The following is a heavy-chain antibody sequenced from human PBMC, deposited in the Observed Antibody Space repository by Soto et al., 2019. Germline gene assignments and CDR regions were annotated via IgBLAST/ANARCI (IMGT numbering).Heavy chain of an antibody. Sequence: EVQLVESGGGLVQPGGSRRLSCAASGFTFSGYSMTWVRQAPGRGLEWVSYISRSSRTIYYADSVKGRFTISRDNAKNSLYLQMNSLRAEDTAVYYCARGAYYYDSSGLSYWGQGTLVTVSS. V-gene: IGHV3-48*01. CDR1: GFTFSGYS. J-gene: IGHJ4*02. CDR2: ISRSSRTI. CDR3: ARGAYYYDSSGLSY. D-gene: IGHD3-22*01.